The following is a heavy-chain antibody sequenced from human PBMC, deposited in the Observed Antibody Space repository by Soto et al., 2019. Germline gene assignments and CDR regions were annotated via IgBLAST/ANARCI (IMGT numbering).Heavy chain of an antibody. CDR3: ARLAEYCNGIKCYSNFDF. CDR2: MNPSSGET. V-gene: IGHV1-8*01. D-gene: IGHD2-15*01. J-gene: IGHJ4*01. CDR1: GYSFTNFD. Sequence: ASVKVSCKXSGYSFTNFDINWVRQAPGRGLVWMGWMNPSSGETGSAQNFQGRVTMTRDISTRTFFMQLTSLRSEDTAIYYCARLAEYCNGIKCYSNFDFWGRGTQVTVSS.